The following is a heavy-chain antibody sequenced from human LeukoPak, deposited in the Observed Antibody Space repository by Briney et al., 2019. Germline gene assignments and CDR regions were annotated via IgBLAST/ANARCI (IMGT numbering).Heavy chain of an antibody. CDR3: TRHYDSSGYPSLNYFDY. D-gene: IGHD3-22*01. J-gene: IGHJ4*02. V-gene: IGHV1-69*06. CDR1: GGTFSTYA. Sequence: SVKVSCKASGGTFSTYAISWVRQAPGQGLEWMGRVIPMFGTADYAQKFQGRVTITADKSTSTAYMELSSLRSEGTAVYYCTRHYDSSGYPSLNYFDYWGQGTLVTVSS. CDR2: VIPMFGTA.